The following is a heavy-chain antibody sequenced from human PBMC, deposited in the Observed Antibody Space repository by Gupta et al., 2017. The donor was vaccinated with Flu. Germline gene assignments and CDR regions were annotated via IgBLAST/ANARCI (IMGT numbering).Heavy chain of an antibody. CDR1: GGSITNTLYY. CDR3: AGRRDGYNLGVDY. CDR2: ISHSGDT. V-gene: IGHV4-39*01. D-gene: IGHD5-24*01. Sequence: QLQLPESGPGLVKPSETLSLTCSVSGGSITNTLYYWGCIRQTPGQGLEWIGSISHSGDTFYNPSLKGRATMSLGTSKNQFSLNVNSVTGADTAVYYCAGRRDGYNLGVDYWGQGSLGTVSS. J-gene: IGHJ4*02.